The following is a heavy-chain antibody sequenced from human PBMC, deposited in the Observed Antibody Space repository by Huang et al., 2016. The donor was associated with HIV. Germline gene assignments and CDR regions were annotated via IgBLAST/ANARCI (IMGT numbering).Heavy chain of an antibody. V-gene: IGHV3-74*03. CDR3: ARHRSSGGVEEAFDI. Sequence: EVQLVESGGGLVQPGGSLRLSCAASGLTFSRYWMHWVRQAPGKGLVWLSRINNDGSITTYAESVKGRITISRDNARNTMYLQMTTLSAGDTAVYYCARHRSSGGVEEAFDIWGPGTLVTVAS. CDR2: INNDGSIT. J-gene: IGHJ3*02. D-gene: IGHD2-8*02. CDR1: GLTFSRYW.